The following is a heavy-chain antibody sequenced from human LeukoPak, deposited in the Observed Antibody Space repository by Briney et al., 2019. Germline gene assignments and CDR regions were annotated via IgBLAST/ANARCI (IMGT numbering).Heavy chain of an antibody. Sequence: PGGSLRLSCAASGFTVSGTHMSWVRQAPGKGLEWGIARYTGGTTYYADSVMGRFTFSRDSSMNTLFLHMNSLRADDTAVYYCAKDEATSGGGLASWGQGTLVTVSS. CDR3: AKDEATSGGGLAS. CDR2: RYTGGTT. CDR1: GFTVSGTH. D-gene: IGHD3-16*01. V-gene: IGHV3-53*05. J-gene: IGHJ4*02.